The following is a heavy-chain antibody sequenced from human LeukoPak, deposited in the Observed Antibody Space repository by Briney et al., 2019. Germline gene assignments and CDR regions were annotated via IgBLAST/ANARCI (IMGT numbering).Heavy chain of an antibody. CDR3: ARHAMGYDSSGYQDY. CDR2: IDPSDSYT. J-gene: IGHJ4*02. V-gene: IGHV5-10-1*01. Sequence: GESLKISCKGSGYSFTSYWISWVRQMPGRGLEWMGRIDPSDSYTNYSPSFQGHVTISADKSISTAYLQWSSLKASDTAMYYCARHAMGYDSSGYQDYWGQGTLVTVSS. D-gene: IGHD3-22*01. CDR1: GYSFTSYW.